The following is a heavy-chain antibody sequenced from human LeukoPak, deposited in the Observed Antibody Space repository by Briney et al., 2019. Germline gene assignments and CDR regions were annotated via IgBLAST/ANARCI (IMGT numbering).Heavy chain of an antibody. V-gene: IGHV1-18*04. D-gene: IGHD3-10*01. CDR3: ARDIVVGSGSYTY. CDR1: GYTFTGYY. Sequence: GASVKVSCKASGYTFTGYYMHWVRQAPGQGLEWMGWISGKNRNTKSAQRLQGRVTMTTDTSTSTAYMELRSLRSDDTAVYYCARDIVVGSGSYTYWGQGTLVTVSS. J-gene: IGHJ4*02. CDR2: ISGKNRNT.